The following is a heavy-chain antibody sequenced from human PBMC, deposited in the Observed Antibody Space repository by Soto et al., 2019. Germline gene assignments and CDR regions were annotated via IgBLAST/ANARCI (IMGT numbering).Heavy chain of an antibody. D-gene: IGHD3-3*01. CDR1: GGSISSSSYY. Sequence: NPSETLSLTCTVSGGSISSSSYYWDWIRQPPGKGLEWIGSIYYSGSTYYNPSLKSRVTISVDTSKNQFSLKLSSVTAADTAVYYCARLKYYDFWSDHTGGDYYYYMDVWGKGTTVTVSS. CDR2: IYYSGST. CDR3: ARLKYYDFWSDHTGGDYYYYMDV. J-gene: IGHJ6*03. V-gene: IGHV4-39*01.